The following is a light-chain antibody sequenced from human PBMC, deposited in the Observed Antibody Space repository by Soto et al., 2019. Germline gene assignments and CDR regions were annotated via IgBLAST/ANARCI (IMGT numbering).Light chain of an antibody. CDR3: QQYNNWPSFT. CDR1: QSVSSN. J-gene: IGKJ3*01. V-gene: IGKV3-15*01. CDR2: GAS. Sequence: EIVMTQSPATLSVSPGERATLCCRASQSVSSNLAWYQQKPGQAPRLLIYGASTRATGIPARFSGSGSGTEFTLTISSLQSEDFAVYYCQQYNNWPSFTFGPGTKVDIK.